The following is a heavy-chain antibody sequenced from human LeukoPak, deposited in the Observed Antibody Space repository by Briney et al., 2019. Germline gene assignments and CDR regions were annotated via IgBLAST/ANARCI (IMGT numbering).Heavy chain of an antibody. D-gene: IGHD6-13*01. V-gene: IGHV3-30*18. J-gene: IGHJ1*01. CDR3: AKDFGSTWYLHH. CDR1: GFTFSSYE. Sequence: GGSLRLSCAASGFTFSSYEMNWVRQAPGKGLEWVAFISYDGSDEYYADSVKGRFTVSRDNSKSTLYVQMNSLRAEDAAVYYCAKDFGSTWYLHHWGQGTLVTVSS. CDR2: ISYDGSDE.